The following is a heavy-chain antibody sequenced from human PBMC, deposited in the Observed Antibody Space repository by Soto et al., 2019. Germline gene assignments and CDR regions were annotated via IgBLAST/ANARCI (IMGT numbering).Heavy chain of an antibody. D-gene: IGHD3-3*01. CDR1: GFTFTSYE. V-gene: IGHV3-48*03. J-gene: IGHJ6*02. Sequence: GGSLRLSCVASGFTFTSYEMNWVRQAPGKGLQWVSYIDSSGSAIYYADSVKGRFTISRDNAKNSLYLQMNSLRAEDTAVYYCAKDLLLLRFLEWSYGMDVWGQGTTVTVSS. CDR3: AKDLLLLRFLEWSYGMDV. CDR2: IDSSGSAI.